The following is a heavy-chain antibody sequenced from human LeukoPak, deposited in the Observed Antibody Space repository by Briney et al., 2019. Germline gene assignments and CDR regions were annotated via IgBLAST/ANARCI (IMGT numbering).Heavy chain of an antibody. D-gene: IGHD3-22*01. V-gene: IGHV3-66*01. CDR1: EFSVGSNY. Sequence: PGGSLRLSCAASEFSVGSNYMTWVRQAPGKGLEWVSLIYSGGSTYYADSVKGRFTISRDNSKNTLYLQMNSLRAEDTAVYYCATLMELTMLVVDNDAFDIWGQGTMVTVSS. CDR2: IYSGGST. J-gene: IGHJ3*02. CDR3: ATLMELTMLVVDNDAFDI.